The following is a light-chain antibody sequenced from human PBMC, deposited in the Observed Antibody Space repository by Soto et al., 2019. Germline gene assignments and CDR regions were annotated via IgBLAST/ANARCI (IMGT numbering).Light chain of an antibody. Sequence: EIVMTQSPATLTVSPGERATLSCRASQSVSSNLGWYQQKPGQAPRLLIYRASTRATGIPVRFSGGGSGTEFTLTISSLQSEDFAVYYCQQYNNWPIIFGGGTKVEIK. CDR2: RAS. CDR1: QSVSSN. CDR3: QQYNNWPII. J-gene: IGKJ4*01. V-gene: IGKV3-15*01.